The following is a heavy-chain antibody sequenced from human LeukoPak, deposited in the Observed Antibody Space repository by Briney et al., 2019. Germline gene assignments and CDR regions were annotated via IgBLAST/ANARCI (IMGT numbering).Heavy chain of an antibody. J-gene: IGHJ6*04. Sequence: GGSLRLSCAASGFTFSNYAMSWVRQAPGKGLEWVPAISGSASSTYYADSVKGRFTISRDNAKNSLYLQMNSLRAEDTAVYYCAELGITMIGGVWGKGTTVTISS. V-gene: IGHV3-23*01. CDR3: AELGITMIGGV. CDR2: ISGSASST. D-gene: IGHD3-10*02. CDR1: GFTFSNYA.